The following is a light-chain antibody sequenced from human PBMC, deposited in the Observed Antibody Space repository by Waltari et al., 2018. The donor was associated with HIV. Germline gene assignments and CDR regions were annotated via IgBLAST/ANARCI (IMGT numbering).Light chain of an antibody. CDR1: SSDIGAYNY. CDR2: DVT. V-gene: IGLV2-8*01. Sequence: QSALTQPPSASGSPGQSVTISCIGTSSDIGAYNYVAWYQQYPGKAPKLMIYDVTKRPSGVPVRFSGSKSGNTASLTVSGLQAEDEADYYCASHAGSKDVFGGGTKLTVL. CDR3: ASHAGSKDV. J-gene: IGLJ2*01.